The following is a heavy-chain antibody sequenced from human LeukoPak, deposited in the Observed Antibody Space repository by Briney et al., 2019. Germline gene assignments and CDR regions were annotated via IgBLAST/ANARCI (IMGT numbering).Heavy chain of an antibody. CDR1: GCALGTRGRR. J-gene: IGHJ4*02. V-gene: IGHV2-70*04. CDR3: ARTPTYGDYAYFDY. CDR2: IDWDDDK. Sequence: SGPTLVNPPQTLTLTCTFSGCALGTRGRRVGWIRQPPGKALEWLSRIDWDDDKFYNTSLKTRLTISKDTSKNQVVLTMTNMDPVDTATYYCARTPTYGDYAYFDYWGQGTLVTVSS. D-gene: IGHD4-17*01.